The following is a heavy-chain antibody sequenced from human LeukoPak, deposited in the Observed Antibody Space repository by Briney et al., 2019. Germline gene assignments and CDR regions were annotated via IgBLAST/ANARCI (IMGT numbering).Heavy chain of an antibody. Sequence: PSETLSLTSTVSGGSISSYYWSWIRRPPGKGLEWIGYIYYSGSPNYNPSLKSRVTISVDTSKNQFSLKLNSVTAADTAVYYCARAVGSSGSFPFHFWGQGTLVTVSS. CDR2: IYYSGSP. CDR3: ARAVGSSGSFPFHF. CDR1: GGSISSYY. D-gene: IGHD1-26*01. V-gene: IGHV4-59*12. J-gene: IGHJ4*02.